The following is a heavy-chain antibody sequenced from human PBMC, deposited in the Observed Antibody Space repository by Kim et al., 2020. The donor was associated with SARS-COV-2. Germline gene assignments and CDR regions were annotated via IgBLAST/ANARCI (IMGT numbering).Heavy chain of an antibody. V-gene: IGHV5-10-1*01. J-gene: IGHJ4*02. Sequence: YSPSFQGHVTISADKSISTAYLQWSSLKASDTAMYYCARLVYGSGSYWVYWGQGTLVTVSS. D-gene: IGHD3-10*01. CDR3: ARLVYGSGSYWVY.